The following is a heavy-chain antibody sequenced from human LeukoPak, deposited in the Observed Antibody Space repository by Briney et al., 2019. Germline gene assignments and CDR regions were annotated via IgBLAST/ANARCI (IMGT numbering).Heavy chain of an antibody. CDR1: GFTFSSYG. V-gene: IGHV3-33*01. D-gene: IGHD2-8*01. CDR2: IWYDGSNK. J-gene: IGHJ4*02. CDR3: ARAGGYCTNGVCYLTKPFVY. Sequence: GTSLRLSCAASGFTFSSYGIHWVRQAPGKGLEWVAVIWYDGSNKYYADSVKGRFTISRDNSKNTLYLQMNSLRAEDTAVYYCARAGGYCTNGVCYLTKPFVYWGQGTLVTVSS.